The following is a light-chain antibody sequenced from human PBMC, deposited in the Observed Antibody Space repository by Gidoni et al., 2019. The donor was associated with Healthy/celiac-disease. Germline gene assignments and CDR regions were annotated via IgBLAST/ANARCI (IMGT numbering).Light chain of an antibody. CDR1: QSVSSY. J-gene: IGKJ3*01. CDR2: DAS. CDR3: QRRNNWLFT. V-gene: IGKV3-11*01. Sequence: EIVLTQSPATLSLSPGERATLSCRASQSVSSYLAWYQQKPGQAPRLLIYDASNRATGIPALFSGSSSGTYFTLTISSLDPDDFVVYYCQRRNNWLFTFGPGTKVDIK.